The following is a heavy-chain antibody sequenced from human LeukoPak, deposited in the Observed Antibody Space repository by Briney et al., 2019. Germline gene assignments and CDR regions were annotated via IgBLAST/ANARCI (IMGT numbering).Heavy chain of an antibody. CDR2: ISGDGRST. D-gene: IGHD3-22*01. J-gene: IGHJ1*01. CDR3: AKVYRYYDSSCQH. V-gene: IGHV3-43*02. Sequence: GGSLRLSCSASGFTFSSYAMHWVRQAPGKGLEWVSLISGDGRSTYFADSVKGRFTISRDNSKNSLYLQMNSLRTEDTALYYCAKVYRYYDSSCQHWGQGALVTVSS. CDR1: GFTFSSYA.